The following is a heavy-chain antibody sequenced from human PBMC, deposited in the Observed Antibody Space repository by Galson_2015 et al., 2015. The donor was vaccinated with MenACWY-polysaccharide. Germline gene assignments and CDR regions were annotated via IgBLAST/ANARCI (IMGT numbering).Heavy chain of an antibody. V-gene: IGHV4-34*01. CDR3: ARPGYCSSTICTGHMDV. J-gene: IGHJ6*02. CDR1: GESFSNYY. CDR2: IDFRGRT. Sequence: ETLSLTCAVYGESFSNYYWNWIRQAPGKGLEWIGEIDFRGRTRYNPSLKSRVTISVDTSKNQFSLHVRSVAAADTAVYFCARPGYCSSTICTGHMDVWGQGTTVTVSS. D-gene: IGHD2-2*01.